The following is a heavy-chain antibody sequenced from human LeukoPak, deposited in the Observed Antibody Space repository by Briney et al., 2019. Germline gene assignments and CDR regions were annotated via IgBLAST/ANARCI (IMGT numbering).Heavy chain of an antibody. V-gene: IGHV4-30-2*01. CDR3: ARYGGSGTYFFDY. D-gene: IGHD3-10*01. CDR1: GGSISSGGYY. CDR2: IYHSGST. J-gene: IGHJ4*02. Sequence: SETLSLTCTVSGGSISSGGYYWSWIRQPPGKGLEWIGYIYHSGSTYYNPSLKSRVTISIDRSKNQFSLKVNSVTAADTAVYYCARYGGSGTYFFDYWGQGTLVTVSS.